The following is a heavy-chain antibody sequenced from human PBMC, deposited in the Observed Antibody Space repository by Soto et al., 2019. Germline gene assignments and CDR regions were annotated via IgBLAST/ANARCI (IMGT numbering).Heavy chain of an antibody. J-gene: IGHJ4*02. CDR1: GGSISSYY. Sequence: QVQLQESGPGLVKPSETLSLTCTVSGGSISSYYWSWIRQPPGKGLEWIGYIFYSGTTNYNPSLKSRVSISVDTSKNQFSLKLSSVTAADTAVYYCARRPTRYYFDYWGQGTLVTVSA. V-gene: IGHV4-59*01. CDR2: IFYSGTT. CDR3: ARRPTRYYFDY.